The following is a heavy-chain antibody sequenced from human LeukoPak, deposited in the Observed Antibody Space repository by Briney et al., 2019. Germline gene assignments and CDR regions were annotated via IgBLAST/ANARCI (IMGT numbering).Heavy chain of an antibody. CDR2: INHSGST. CDR1: GFTFSDYY. CDR3: ASYFGGYFGPNWFHP. Sequence: TAGGSLRLSCAASGFTFSDYYRSWIRQPPGKGLEWIGEINHSGSTNYNPTLKSRVTISVDTSKNQFSLKLSSVTAADTAVYYCASYFGGYFGPNWFHPLGQGNLGNVSS. J-gene: IGHJ5*02. V-gene: IGHV4-34*01. D-gene: IGHD3-16*01.